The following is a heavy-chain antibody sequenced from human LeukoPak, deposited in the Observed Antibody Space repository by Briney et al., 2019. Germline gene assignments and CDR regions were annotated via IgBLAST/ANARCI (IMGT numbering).Heavy chain of an antibody. CDR1: GYTFTSYG. Sequence: ASVKVSCKASGYTFTSYGISWVRQAPGQGLEWMGWISAYNGNTNYAQKLQGRVTMTTDTSTSTAYMELRSLRSDDTAVYYCARAPAYYYDSSGYYWDFDYWGQGTLVTVSS. J-gene: IGHJ4*02. CDR2: ISAYNGNT. D-gene: IGHD3-22*01. V-gene: IGHV1-18*01. CDR3: ARAPAYYYDSSGYYWDFDY.